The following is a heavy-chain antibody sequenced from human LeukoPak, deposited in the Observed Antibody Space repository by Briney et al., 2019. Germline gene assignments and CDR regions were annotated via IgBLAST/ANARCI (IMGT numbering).Heavy chain of an antibody. D-gene: IGHD2-2*01. J-gene: IGHJ1*01. CDR3: AKETYCSSTSCRSQYFQH. V-gene: IGHV3-30*02. Sequence: EGSLRLSCAASGFTFSSYGMHWVRQAPGKGLEWMAFIRYDGSNKYYADSVKGRFTISRDNSKNTLYLQMNSLRAEDTAVYYCAKETYCSSTSCRSQYFQHWGQGTLVTVSS. CDR1: GFTFSSYG. CDR2: IRYDGSNK.